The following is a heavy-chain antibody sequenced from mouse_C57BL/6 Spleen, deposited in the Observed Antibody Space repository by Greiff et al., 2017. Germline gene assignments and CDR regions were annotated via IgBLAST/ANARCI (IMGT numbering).Heavy chain of an antibody. D-gene: IGHD2-4*01. Sequence: EVQGVESGEGLVKPGGSLKLSCAASGFTFSRYAMSWVRQTSEKRLVWVAYISSGGDYIYYADTVKGRFTISRDNARNTLYLQMSSLKSEDTAVYYCTREGIYYDYAYYDMDDWGQGTSVTVSS. J-gene: IGHJ4*01. V-gene: IGHV5-9-1*02. CDR1: GFTFSRYA. CDR3: TREGIYYDYAYYDMDD. CDR2: ISSGGDYI.